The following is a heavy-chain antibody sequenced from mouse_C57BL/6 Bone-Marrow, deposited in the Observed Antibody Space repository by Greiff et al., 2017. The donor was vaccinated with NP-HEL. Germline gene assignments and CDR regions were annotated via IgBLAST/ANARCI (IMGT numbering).Heavy chain of an antibody. Sequence: EVQLQESGPGLVKPSQSLSLTCSVTGYSITSGYYWNWIRQFPGNKLEWMGYISYDGSNNYNPSLKNRISITRDTSKNQFFLKLNSVTTEDTATYYCAREVPLNWFMFAYWGQGTLVTVSA. J-gene: IGHJ3*01. V-gene: IGHV3-6*01. CDR1: GYSITSGYY. CDR3: AREVPLNWFMFAY. D-gene: IGHD4-1*02. CDR2: ISYDGSN.